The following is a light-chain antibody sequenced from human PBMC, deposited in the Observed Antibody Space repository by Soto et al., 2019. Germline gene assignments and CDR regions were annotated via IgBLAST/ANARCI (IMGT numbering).Light chain of an antibody. Sequence: DIQMTQSPSSLSASVGDRVTITCRASLSISSHLNWYQQIPGKAPNLLIHTASSLQSGVSSRFSGSGSGTDFTLTISTLQPEDFATYFYQQTYSPPYTLGQGTKLEIK. CDR3: QQTYSPPYT. CDR2: TAS. CDR1: LSISSH. V-gene: IGKV1-39*01. J-gene: IGKJ2*01.